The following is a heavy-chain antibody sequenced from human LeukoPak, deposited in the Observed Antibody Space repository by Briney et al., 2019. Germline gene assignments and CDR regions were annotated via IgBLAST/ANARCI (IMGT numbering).Heavy chain of an antibody. CDR2: IYTSETTST. CDR1: GGSISSYY. CDR3: ARVYSSNWYFDS. Sequence: PSETLSLTFTVSGGSISSYYWSWIRQPAGRGLEWIGRIYTSETTSTTYNPSLKSRVTMSVDTPRNQFSLNLGSVTAADTAVYYCARVYSSNWYFDSWGQGTLVTVSS. D-gene: IGHD6-13*01. J-gene: IGHJ4*02. V-gene: IGHV4-4*07.